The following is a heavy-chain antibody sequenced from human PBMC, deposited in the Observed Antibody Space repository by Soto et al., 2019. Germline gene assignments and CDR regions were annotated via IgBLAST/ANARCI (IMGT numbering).Heavy chain of an antibody. Sequence: SETLSLTCAVSGVSIGGFYWSWIRQPPGKGLEYIGYIYYSGSTYYNPSLKSRVTISVDTSKNQFSLKLTSVTAADTAVYYCARDKITGLFDYWGQGTLVTVSS. D-gene: IGHD2-8*02. J-gene: IGHJ4*02. CDR1: GVSIGGFY. V-gene: IGHV4-59*12. CDR2: IYYSGST. CDR3: ARDKITGLFDY.